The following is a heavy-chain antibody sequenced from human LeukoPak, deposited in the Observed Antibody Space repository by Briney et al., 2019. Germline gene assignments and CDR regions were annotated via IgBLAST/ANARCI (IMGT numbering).Heavy chain of an antibody. J-gene: IGHJ4*02. V-gene: IGHV1-2*02. CDR2: INPNSGGT. CDR1: GYTFTGHY. Sequence: ASVKVSCKASGYTFTGHYMHWVRQAPGQGLEWMGWINPNSGGTNYTQKFQGRVTMTRDTSISTAYMELSGLRSEDTAVYYCARDGPMPYDYWGQGTLVTVSS. D-gene: IGHD2-2*01. CDR3: ARDGPMPYDY.